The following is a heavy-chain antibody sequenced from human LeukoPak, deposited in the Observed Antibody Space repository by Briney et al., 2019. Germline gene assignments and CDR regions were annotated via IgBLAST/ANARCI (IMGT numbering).Heavy chain of an antibody. CDR3: ARITKPRYYDFWSGYHRPGYYFDY. Sequence: SGPVLVKPTETLTLTCTVSGFSLSNARMGVSWIRQPPGKALEWLAHIFSNDEKSYSTSLKSRLTISKDTSKSQVVLTMTNMDPVDTATYYCARITKPRYYDFWSGYHRPGYYFDYWGQGTLVTVSS. CDR2: IFSNDEK. V-gene: IGHV2-26*01. J-gene: IGHJ4*02. D-gene: IGHD3-3*01. CDR1: GFSLSNARMG.